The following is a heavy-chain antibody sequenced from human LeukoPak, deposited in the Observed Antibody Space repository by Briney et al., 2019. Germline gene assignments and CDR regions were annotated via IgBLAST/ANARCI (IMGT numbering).Heavy chain of an antibody. CDR1: GFTFSSYG. D-gene: IGHD5-24*01. V-gene: IGHV3-33*01. CDR2: IWYDGSNK. CDR3: ARDGFSMATIVGAFDI. Sequence: GGSLRLSCAASGFTFSSYGVHWVRQAPGKGLEWVAVIWYDGSNKYYADPVKGRFTISRDNSKNTLYLQMNSLRAEDTAVYYCARDGFSMATIVGAFDIWGQGTMVTVSS. J-gene: IGHJ3*02.